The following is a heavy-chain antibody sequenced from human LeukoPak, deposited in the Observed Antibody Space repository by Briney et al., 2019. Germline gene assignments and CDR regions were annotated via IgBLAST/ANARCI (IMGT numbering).Heavy chain of an antibody. V-gene: IGHV4-39*07. D-gene: IGHD1-1*01. CDR2: HYHTGRI. J-gene: IGHJ4*02. CDR1: GGSISGTSYC. Sequence: PSETLSLTCSVSGGSISGTSYCWGWIRQPPGKGPEWIGSHYHTGRIYHNPSLNSRVTISVDTSKNQFSLKLSSVTDADTAVYYYPRDGSDNWGLFDNWGRGTLVTVSS. CDR3: PRDGSDNWGLFDN.